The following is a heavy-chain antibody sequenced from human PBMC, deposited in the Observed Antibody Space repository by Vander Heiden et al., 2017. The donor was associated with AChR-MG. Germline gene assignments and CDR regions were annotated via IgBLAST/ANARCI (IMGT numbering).Heavy chain of an antibody. CDR2: ISYDGSNK. V-gene: IGHV3-30*18. Sequence: QVQLVESGGGVVQPGRSLSLSCAASGFPFSRYGMHWVRQAPGKGLEWVAVISYDGSNKYYADSVKGRFTISRDNSKNTLYLQMNSLRAEDTAVYYCAKDKSPGYYYENLFDYWGQGTLVTVSS. CDR1: GFPFSRYG. CDR3: AKDKSPGYYYENLFDY. J-gene: IGHJ4*02. D-gene: IGHD3-22*01.